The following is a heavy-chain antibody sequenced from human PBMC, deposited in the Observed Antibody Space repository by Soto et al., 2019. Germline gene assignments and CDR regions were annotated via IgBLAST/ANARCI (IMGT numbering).Heavy chain of an antibody. D-gene: IGHD3-9*01. J-gene: IGHJ4*02. V-gene: IGHV3-15*01. CDR2: IKSKTYGATT. CDR3: TTHYVLRYFDWLLPPYYFDY. CDR1: GCXFSNAW. Sequence: XSXRXSXXASGCXFSNAWMSGVRQAXXXXLEWXGRIKSKTYGATTDYAAPVKGRFTISRDDSKNTLYLQMNSLKTEDTAVYYCTTHYVLRYFDWLLPPYYFDYWGQGTLVTVSS.